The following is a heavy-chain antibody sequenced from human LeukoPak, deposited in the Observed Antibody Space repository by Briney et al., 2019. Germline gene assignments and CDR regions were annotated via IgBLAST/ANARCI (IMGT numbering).Heavy chain of an antibody. CDR2: IYSGGST. Sequence: GSLRLSCAASGFTFSSYSMNWVRQAPGMGLEWVSTIYSGGSTYYADSVKGRFTISRDNSKSTLYLQMNSLRAEDTAVYYCARETGSAVGSTDFDYWGQGTLVTVSS. J-gene: IGHJ4*02. D-gene: IGHD4-17*01. CDR1: GFTFSSYS. CDR3: ARETGSAVGSTDFDY. V-gene: IGHV3-66*02.